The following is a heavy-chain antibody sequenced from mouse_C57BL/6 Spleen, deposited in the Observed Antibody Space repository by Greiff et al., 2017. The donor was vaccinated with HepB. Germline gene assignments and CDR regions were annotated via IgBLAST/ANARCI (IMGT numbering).Heavy chain of an antibody. CDR3: ARRGDSSYDFDY. CDR2: ISSGGSYT. D-gene: IGHD1-1*01. Sequence: EVKVVESGGDLVKPGGSLKLSCAASGFTFSSYGMSWVRQTPDKRLEWVATISSGGSYTYYPDSVKGRFTISRDNAKNTLYLQMSSLKSEDTAMYYCARRGDSSYDFDYWGQGTTLTVSS. V-gene: IGHV5-6*02. J-gene: IGHJ2*01. CDR1: GFTFSSYG.